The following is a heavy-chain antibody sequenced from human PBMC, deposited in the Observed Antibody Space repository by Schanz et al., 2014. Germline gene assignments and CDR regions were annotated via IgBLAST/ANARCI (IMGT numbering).Heavy chain of an antibody. D-gene: IGHD1-26*01. J-gene: IGHJ3*02. Sequence: VQLVQSGGGVVQPGGSLRLSCAASGFTFTSYSMHWVRQAPGKGLEWVSGISWNGGFIAYGDAVKGRFTITRDIAKNSLSLQMNSLRAEDSAVYYCAKVGPYSGSLGAFDIWGQGTMVTVSS. CDR2: ISWNGGFI. CDR1: GFTFTSYS. CDR3: AKVGPYSGSLGAFDI. V-gene: IGHV3-9*01.